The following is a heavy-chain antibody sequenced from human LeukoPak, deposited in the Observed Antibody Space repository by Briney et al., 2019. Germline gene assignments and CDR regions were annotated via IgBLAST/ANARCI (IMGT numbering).Heavy chain of an antibody. CDR3: ARGVGGSQYFDY. CDR1: GGTFSSYA. Sequence: SVKVSCKASGGTFSSYAISWVRQAPGQGLEWMGRIIPIFGTANYAQKFQGRVTITTDESTGTAYMELSSLRSEDTAVYYCARGVGGSQYFDYWGQGTLVTVSS. D-gene: IGHD2-15*01. J-gene: IGHJ4*02. CDR2: IIPIFGTA. V-gene: IGHV1-69*05.